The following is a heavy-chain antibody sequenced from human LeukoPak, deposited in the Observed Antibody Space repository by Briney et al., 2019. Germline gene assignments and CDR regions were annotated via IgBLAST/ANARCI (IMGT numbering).Heavy chain of an antibody. J-gene: IGHJ3*02. Sequence: GGSLRLSCAASGFTFEDYTMNWVRQAPGKGLEWVSLITWDGGTTYNSDFVKGRCTISRDNSKYSLYLQMSFLRTEDTALYYCARSTAMVTWGSFDIWGQGTLVTVSS. CDR1: GFTFEDYT. CDR3: ARSTAMVTWGSFDI. CDR2: ITWDGGTT. D-gene: IGHD5-18*01. V-gene: IGHV3-43*01.